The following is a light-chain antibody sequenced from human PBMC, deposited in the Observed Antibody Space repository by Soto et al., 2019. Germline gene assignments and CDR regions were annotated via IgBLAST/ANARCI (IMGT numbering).Light chain of an antibody. Sequence: QSVLTQPASVSGSPGQSITISCTGTSSDVGSYNLVSWYQQHPGKAPKRMIYEVSKRPSGVSNRFSGSKSGNTASLTISGLQAEDEADYYCCSYAGSSTLGVFGTGTKLTVL. CDR3: CSYAGSSTLGV. CDR1: SSDVGSYNL. V-gene: IGLV2-23*02. CDR2: EVS. J-gene: IGLJ1*01.